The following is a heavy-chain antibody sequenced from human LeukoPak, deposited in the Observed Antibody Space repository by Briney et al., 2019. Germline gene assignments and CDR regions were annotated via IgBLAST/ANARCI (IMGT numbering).Heavy chain of an antibody. CDR2: INPNSGGT. CDR1: GYTFTGYY. V-gene: IGHV1-2*02. CDR3: ARESMVRGVNIFDY. D-gene: IGHD3-10*01. J-gene: IGHJ4*02. Sequence: ASVKVSCKASGYTFTGYYMHWVRQAPGQGLEWMGWINPNSGGTNYAQKFQGRVTMTGDTSISTAYMELSRLRSDDTAVYYCARESMVRGVNIFDYWGQGTLVTVSS.